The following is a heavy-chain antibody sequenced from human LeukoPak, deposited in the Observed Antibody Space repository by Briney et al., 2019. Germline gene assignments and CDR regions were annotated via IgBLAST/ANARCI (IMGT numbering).Heavy chain of an antibody. J-gene: IGHJ4*02. CDR2: ITATSSST. D-gene: IGHD4-17*01. CDR3: AKGQRFYGEYYFDY. CDR1: GFTLSSYG. Sequence: GGSLRLSCAASGFTLSSYGMSWVRQAPGKGLEWVSAITATSSSTHDADSVQGRLTISRDNSKNTLYLQMNSLRAEDTAVYYCAKGQRFYGEYYFDYWGQGTLVTVSS. V-gene: IGHV3-23*01.